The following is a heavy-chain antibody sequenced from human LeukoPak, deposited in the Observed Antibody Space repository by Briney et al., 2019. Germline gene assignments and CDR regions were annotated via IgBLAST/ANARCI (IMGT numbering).Heavy chain of an antibody. CDR2: ISDSGGNK. V-gene: IGHV3-23*01. CDR1: GCTFGSYA. D-gene: IGHD4-17*01. Sequence: GGSLRLSCAASGCTFGSYAMNWVRQAPGKGLDWVSSISDSGGNKYYADSVKGRFAISSDNSKNTLFLQMKSLRAEDTAVYYCAKDWRDYGDFHACHVWGQGTVVTVSS. CDR3: AKDWRDYGDFHACHV. J-gene: IGHJ3*01.